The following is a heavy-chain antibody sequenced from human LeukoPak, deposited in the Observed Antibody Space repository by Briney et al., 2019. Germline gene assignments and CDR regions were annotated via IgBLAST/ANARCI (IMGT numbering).Heavy chain of an antibody. V-gene: IGHV1-24*01. CDR3: ATGNRPAAISPLYYYYYMDV. Sequence: ASVKVSCKVSGNTLTELSMHWVRQAPGKGLEWMGGFDPEDGETIYAQKFQGRVIMTEDTSTDTAYMELSSLRSEDTAVYYYATGNRPAAISPLYYYYYMDVWGKGTTVTVSS. CDR1: GNTLTELS. D-gene: IGHD2-2*01. J-gene: IGHJ6*03. CDR2: FDPEDGET.